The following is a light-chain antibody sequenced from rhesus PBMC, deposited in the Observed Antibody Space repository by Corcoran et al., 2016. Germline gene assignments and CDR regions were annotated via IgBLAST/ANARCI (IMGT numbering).Light chain of an antibody. CDR3: QQRNSYPPT. V-gene: IGKV1-33*01. CDR2: AAS. J-gene: IGKJ1*01. CDR1: QGISNA. Sequence: DIQMTQSPSSLSASVGDKVTITCRASQGISNALAWYQQKPGKAPKLLIYAASTVPRGVPSRFRGSGSGTDFNLTISSLQPEDFAVYYCQQRNSYPPTFGQGTKVEIK.